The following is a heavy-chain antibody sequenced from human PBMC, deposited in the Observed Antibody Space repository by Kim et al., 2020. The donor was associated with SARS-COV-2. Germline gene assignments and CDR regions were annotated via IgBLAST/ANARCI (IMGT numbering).Heavy chain of an antibody. CDR3: AKEGYSSSTALYWYFDL. CDR1: GFTFDDYA. J-gene: IGHJ2*01. D-gene: IGHD6-6*01. CDR2: ISWNSGSI. V-gene: IGHV3-9*01. Sequence: GGSLRLSCAASGFTFDDYAMHWVRQAPGKGLEWVSGISWNSGSIGYADSVKGRFTISRDNAKNSLYLQMNSLRAEDTALYYCAKEGYSSSTALYWYFDLWGRGTLVTVSS.